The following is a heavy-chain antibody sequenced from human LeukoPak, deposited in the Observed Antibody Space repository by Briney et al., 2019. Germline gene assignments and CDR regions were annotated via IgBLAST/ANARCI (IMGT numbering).Heavy chain of an antibody. Sequence: SETLSLTCAVYGGSFSGYYWSWIRQPPGKGLEWIGTISYSGSTYYNPSLKSRVTISVDTSKNQFSLKLSSVTAADTAIYYCARPGKVSGVYYYYMDVWGKGTTVTVSS. V-gene: IGHV4-34*01. CDR3: ARPGKVSGVYYYYMDV. D-gene: IGHD3-10*01. CDR1: GGSFSGYY. CDR2: ISYSGST. J-gene: IGHJ6*03.